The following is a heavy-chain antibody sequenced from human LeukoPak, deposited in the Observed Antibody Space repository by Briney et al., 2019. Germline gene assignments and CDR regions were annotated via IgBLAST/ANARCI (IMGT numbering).Heavy chain of an antibody. D-gene: IGHD3/OR15-3a*01. J-gene: IGHJ4*02. CDR1: GFTFSTYA. CDR3: AKGTGYYVYFFDY. V-gene: IGHV3-23*01. CDR2: ISSGGGST. Sequence: GGSLRLSCAASGFTFSTYAMSWVRQAPGKGLEWVSAISSGGGSTYYADSVQGRFTISRDNSKNTLYLRMNSLRAEDTAVYYCAKGTGYYVYFFDYWGQGTLVTVSS.